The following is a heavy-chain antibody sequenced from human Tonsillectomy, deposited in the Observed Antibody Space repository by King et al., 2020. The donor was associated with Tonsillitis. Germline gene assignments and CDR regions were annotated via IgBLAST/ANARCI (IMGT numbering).Heavy chain of an antibody. J-gene: IGHJ3*01. CDR2: IKGDGSER. V-gene: IGHV3-7*01. CDR3: VGWRNLEESR. Sequence: VQLVESGGGLVQPGESLRLSCAASGLTFSNYWMSWIRQVPGKGLEWAAHIKGDGSERYYVDSVKGRFTISRDNRKNSVYLQMNSLRAGDTAVYYCVGWRNLEESRWGQGTMVTVSS. CDR1: GLTFSNYW.